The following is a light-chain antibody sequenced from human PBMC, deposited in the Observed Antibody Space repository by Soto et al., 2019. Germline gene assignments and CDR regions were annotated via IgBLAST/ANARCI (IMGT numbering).Light chain of an antibody. Sequence: DIQMTQSPSSLSASVGDRVTITCRASQGISSYLAWYQQRPGKVPKVLIYAASTLHSGVPSRFSGSGSGTDFTITIRNLQPEDVATYYCQNYYNAPETFGQGTKVEIK. CDR1: QGISSY. J-gene: IGKJ1*01. CDR3: QNYYNAPET. V-gene: IGKV1-27*01. CDR2: AAS.